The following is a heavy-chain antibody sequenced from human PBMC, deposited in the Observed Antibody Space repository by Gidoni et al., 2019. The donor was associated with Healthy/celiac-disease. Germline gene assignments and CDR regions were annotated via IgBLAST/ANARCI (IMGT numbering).Heavy chain of an antibody. CDR2: IYYSGST. CDR3: ARRYSENSSGWYYYYHYGMDV. CDR1: GGSLSRSSYY. Sequence: QLQLQESGPGLVKPSETLSLTCTGSGGSLSRSSYYWRWIRQPPGKGLEWIGSIYYSGSTYYNPSLKSRVTISVDTSKNQFSLKLSSVTAADTAVYYCARRYSENSSGWYYYYHYGMDVWGQGTTVTVSS. V-gene: IGHV4-39*01. J-gene: IGHJ6*02. D-gene: IGHD6-19*01.